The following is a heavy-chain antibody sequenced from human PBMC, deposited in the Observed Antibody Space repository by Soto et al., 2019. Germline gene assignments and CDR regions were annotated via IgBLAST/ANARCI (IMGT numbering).Heavy chain of an antibody. CDR1: GYTLTELS. Sequence: ASVNVSCKVSGYTLTELSMHWVRQAPGKGLEWMGGFDPEDGETIYAQKFQGRVTMTEDTSTDTAYMELSSLRSEDTAVYYCATDPGWDPAHPPALRLYYFEYSGKGTLVTVSA. V-gene: IGHV1-24*01. CDR2: FDPEDGET. D-gene: IGHD3-16*01. CDR3: ATDPGWDPAHPPALRLYYFEY. J-gene: IGHJ4*01.